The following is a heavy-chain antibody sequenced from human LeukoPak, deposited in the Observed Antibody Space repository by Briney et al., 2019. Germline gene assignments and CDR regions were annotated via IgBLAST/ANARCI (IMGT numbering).Heavy chain of an antibody. J-gene: IGHJ4*02. D-gene: IGHD5-18*01. V-gene: IGHV3-64D*06. CDR1: GFTFSSYA. Sequence: GGSLRLSCSASGFTFSSYAMHWVRQAPGKGLEYVSAISSNGGSTYYADSVKGRFTISRDNSKNTLYLQMSSLRAEDTAVYHCVKDIGTAMFDYWGQGTLVTVSS. CDR2: ISSNGGST. CDR3: VKDIGTAMFDY.